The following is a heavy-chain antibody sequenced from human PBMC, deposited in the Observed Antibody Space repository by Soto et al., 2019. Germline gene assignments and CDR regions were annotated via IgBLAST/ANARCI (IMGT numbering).Heavy chain of an antibody. V-gene: IGHV4-61*01. D-gene: IGHD3-3*01. Sequence: SETLSLTCTVFGGSVSSGSYYWSWIRQPPVKGLEWIGYIYYSGSTNYNPSLKSRVTISVDTSKNQFSLKLSSVTAADTAVYYCARALPAYDFWSGYYPGWFDPWGQGXLVTVYS. CDR1: GGSVSSGSYY. CDR3: ARALPAYDFWSGYYPGWFDP. J-gene: IGHJ5*02. CDR2: IYYSGST.